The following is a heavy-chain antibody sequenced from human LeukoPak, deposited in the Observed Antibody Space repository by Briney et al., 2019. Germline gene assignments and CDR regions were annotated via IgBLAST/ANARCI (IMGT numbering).Heavy chain of an antibody. J-gene: IGHJ4*02. Sequence: GGSLRLSCAASGFTFSSYAMSWVRQAPGKGLEWVSAISGSGGSTYYAGSVKGRFTISRDNSKNTLYLQMNSLRAEDTAVYYCAKGRFTVTVPYYFDYWGQGTLVTVSS. CDR2: ISGSGGST. CDR3: AKGRFTVTVPYYFDY. CDR1: GFTFSSYA. V-gene: IGHV3-23*01. D-gene: IGHD4-17*01.